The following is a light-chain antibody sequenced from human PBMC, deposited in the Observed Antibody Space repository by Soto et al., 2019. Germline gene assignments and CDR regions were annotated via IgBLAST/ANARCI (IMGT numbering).Light chain of an antibody. J-gene: IGKJ1*01. V-gene: IGKV3-11*01. CDR3: QQRSNWPVT. Sequence: EIVLTQSPATLSLSPGERATLSCRASQSVSSYLAWYQQKPGQAPRLLIYDASNRATGIPARFSGSGSGTDFTRTISSLEPEDFAVYYCQQRSNWPVTFGQGTKVEIK. CDR1: QSVSSY. CDR2: DAS.